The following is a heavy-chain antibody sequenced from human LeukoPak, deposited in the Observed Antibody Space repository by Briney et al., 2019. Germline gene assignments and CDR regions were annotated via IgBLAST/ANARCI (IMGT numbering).Heavy chain of an antibody. CDR3: ARGGWVRAMAIDY. Sequence: GGSLRLSCAASGFTVSSNYMSWVRQAPGKGLEWVSVIYSGGSTYYADSVKGRFTISRDNSKNTLYLQMNGLGAEDTAVYYCARGGWVRAMAIDYWGQGTLVTVSS. J-gene: IGHJ4*02. D-gene: IGHD5-18*01. CDR2: IYSGGST. CDR1: GFTVSSNY. V-gene: IGHV3-53*01.